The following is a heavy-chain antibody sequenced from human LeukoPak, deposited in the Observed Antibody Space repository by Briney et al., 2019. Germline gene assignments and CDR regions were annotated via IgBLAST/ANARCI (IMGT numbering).Heavy chain of an antibody. Sequence: SETLSLTCTVSGGSISSSSYYWGWIRQPPGKGLEWIGSIYYSGSAYYNPSLKSRVTISVDTSKNQFSLKLSSVTAADTAVYCCARQEYCGGDCGVDYWGQGTLVTVSS. D-gene: IGHD2-21*02. CDR2: IYYSGSA. V-gene: IGHV4-39*01. CDR3: ARQEYCGGDCGVDY. J-gene: IGHJ4*02. CDR1: GGSISSSSYY.